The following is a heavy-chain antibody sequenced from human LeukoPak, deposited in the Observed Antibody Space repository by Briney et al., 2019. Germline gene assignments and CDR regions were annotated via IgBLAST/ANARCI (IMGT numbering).Heavy chain of an antibody. CDR3: ARAPRGFCSGGSCFDF. J-gene: IGHJ4*02. Sequence: ASVKVSCKASGYTFTGYYIHWVRQAPGQGLEWMGWINPNSGGTNYAQKFQGRVTMTRDTSISTAYMELSRLRSDDTAVYYCARAPRGFCSGGSCFDFWGQGTLVTVSS. V-gene: IGHV1-2*02. CDR2: INPNSGGT. CDR1: GYTFTGYY. D-gene: IGHD2-15*01.